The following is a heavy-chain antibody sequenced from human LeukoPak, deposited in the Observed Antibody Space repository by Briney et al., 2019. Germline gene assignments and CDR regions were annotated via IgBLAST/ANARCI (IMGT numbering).Heavy chain of an antibody. D-gene: IGHD3-10*01. V-gene: IGHV3-7*01. CDR3: ARVSLGFGEFPPGQVYYMDV. J-gene: IGHJ6*03. Sequence: PGGSLRLSCAASGFTFSSYWMSWVRQAPGKGLEWVANIKQDGSEKYYVDSVKGRFTISRDNAKNSLYLQMNSLRAEDTAVYYCARVSLGFGEFPPGQVYYMDVWGRGTTVTVSS. CDR2: IKQDGSEK. CDR1: GFTFSSYW.